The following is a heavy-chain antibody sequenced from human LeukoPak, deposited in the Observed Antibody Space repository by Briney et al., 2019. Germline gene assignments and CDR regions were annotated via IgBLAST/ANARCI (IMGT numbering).Heavy chain of an antibody. Sequence: GGSLRLSCAASGFTFSSYAMSWVRQAPGKGLEWVSAISGSDGSTYYAGSVKGRFTISRDNSKNTLYLQMNSLRAEDTAVYYCAKGTGNYYYYGMDVWGQGTTVTVSS. J-gene: IGHJ6*02. D-gene: IGHD1-14*01. V-gene: IGHV3-23*01. CDR1: GFTFSSYA. CDR2: ISGSDGST. CDR3: AKGTGNYYYYGMDV.